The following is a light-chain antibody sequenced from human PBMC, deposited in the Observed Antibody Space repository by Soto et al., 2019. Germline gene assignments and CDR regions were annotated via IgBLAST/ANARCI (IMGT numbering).Light chain of an antibody. CDR3: WSYADVSSYV. V-gene: IGLV2-23*02. J-gene: IGLJ1*01. Sequence: QSVLTQPASVSGSPGQSITISCTGTSSNVGTYNLVSWYQQHPGEAPKLLIYEVSERPSGVSIRFTASKSGNTASLTISGLQAEDEADYYCWSYADVSSYVFGTGTKVTVL. CDR2: EVS. CDR1: SSNVGTYNL.